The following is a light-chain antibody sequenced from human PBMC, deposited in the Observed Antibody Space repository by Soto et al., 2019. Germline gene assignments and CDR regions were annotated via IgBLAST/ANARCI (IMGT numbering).Light chain of an antibody. CDR1: QSISSW. CDR2: KAS. Sequence: DIQMTQSPSTLSASVGDRVTITCRASQSISSWLAWYQQKPGKAPKLLIYKASTLESGVPSRFSGSESGTEFTLTINSLHPDDFATYYCQQYSSWWTFGQGTKVEIK. CDR3: QQYSSWWT. V-gene: IGKV1-5*03. J-gene: IGKJ1*01.